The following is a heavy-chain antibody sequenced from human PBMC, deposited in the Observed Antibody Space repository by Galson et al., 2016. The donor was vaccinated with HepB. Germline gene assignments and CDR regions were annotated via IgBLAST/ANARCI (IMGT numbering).Heavy chain of an antibody. D-gene: IGHD4-11*01. CDR3: ARDRGDYNNYVNYFDS. J-gene: IGHJ4*02. Sequence: SLRLSCAASGFTFSSCNMNWVRQAPGKGLEWVSSISTSSSYMYYADSVKGRFTISRDNAKNSLYLQMNSLRAEDTAVYYCARDRGDYNNYVNYFDSWGQGTQVTVSS. CDR2: ISTSSSYM. V-gene: IGHV3-21*01. CDR1: GFTFSSCN.